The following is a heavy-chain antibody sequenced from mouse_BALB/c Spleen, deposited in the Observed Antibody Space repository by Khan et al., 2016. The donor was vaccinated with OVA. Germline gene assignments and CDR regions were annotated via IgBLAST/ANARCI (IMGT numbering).Heavy chain of an antibody. CDR1: GYTFTSYV. CDR2: IYPFNDVT. D-gene: IGHD1-1*01. V-gene: IGHV1S136*01. CDR3: APSGNYYMSVVY. Sequence: VQLQQSGPEVVKPGASVKMSCKASGYTFTSYVMHWVQQKPGQGLEWLGYIYPFNDVTKFTAKFTGQATLTSDQSSRTAYMELSRLTSEDSAVFYCAPSGNYYMSVVYWGQGTLVTVSA. J-gene: IGHJ3*01.